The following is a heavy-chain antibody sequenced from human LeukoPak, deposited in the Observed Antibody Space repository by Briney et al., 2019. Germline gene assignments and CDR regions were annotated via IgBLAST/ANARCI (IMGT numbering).Heavy chain of an antibody. J-gene: IGHJ4*02. CDR2: IRSKANSYTT. Sequence: PGGSLRLSCAASGFTFSASAMHWVRQASGKGLEWVGRIRSKANSYTTDYAASVKGRFTISRDDSKNTAYLQMNSLKTEDTALYYCIKFGSQEYWGQGTPVTVSS. V-gene: IGHV3-73*01. CDR3: IKFGSQEY. CDR1: GFTFSASA. D-gene: IGHD3-10*01.